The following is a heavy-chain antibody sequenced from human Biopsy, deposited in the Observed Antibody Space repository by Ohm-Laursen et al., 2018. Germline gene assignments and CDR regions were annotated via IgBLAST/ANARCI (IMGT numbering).Heavy chain of an antibody. D-gene: IGHD4-23*01. CDR2: ISSSSESI. V-gene: IGHV3-48*01. CDR1: GFTFSNFN. Sequence: SLRFSCSASGFTFSNFNMNWFRQAPGEGLEWVSCISSSSESIYYADSVRGRFTVSRDNAQNSMYLQMNSLRADDTAVYYCATDDYSGDSAYWGQGTLVTVSS. CDR3: ATDDYSGDSAY. J-gene: IGHJ4*02.